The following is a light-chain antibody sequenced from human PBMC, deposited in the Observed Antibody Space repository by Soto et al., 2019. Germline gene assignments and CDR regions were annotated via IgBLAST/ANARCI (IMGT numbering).Light chain of an antibody. CDR2: EHN. Sequence: QSVLTQPPSVSAAPGLKVTISCSGSISNIGVNYVSWYQQVPGTAPKLLIYEHNNRPSGIPARFSGSTSGTSATLGITGLQPGDEGDYYCATWDSNLRAVVFGGGTKVTVL. CDR3: ATWDSNLRAVV. J-gene: IGLJ2*01. CDR1: ISNIGVNY. V-gene: IGLV1-51*01.